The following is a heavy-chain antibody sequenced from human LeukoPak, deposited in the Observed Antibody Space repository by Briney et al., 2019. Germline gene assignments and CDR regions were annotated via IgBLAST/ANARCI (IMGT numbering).Heavy chain of an antibody. V-gene: IGHV3-7*01. D-gene: IGHD6-13*01. CDR2: IKQDGSEK. CDR1: GFTFSSYW. J-gene: IGHJ4*02. Sequence: PGGSLRLSCAASGFTFSSYWMSWVRQAPGKGLEWVANIKQDGSEKYYVDSVKGRFTISRDNAKNSLYLQMNSLRAEDTAVYHCARDDRYSSSWRYEYYFDYWGQGTLVTVSS. CDR3: ARDDRYSSSWRYEYYFDY.